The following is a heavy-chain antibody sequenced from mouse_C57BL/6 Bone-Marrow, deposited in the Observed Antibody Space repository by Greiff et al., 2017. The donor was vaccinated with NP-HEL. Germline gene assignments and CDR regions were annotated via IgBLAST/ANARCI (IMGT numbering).Heavy chain of an antibody. D-gene: IGHD1-1*01. V-gene: IGHV5-4*01. J-gene: IGHJ1*03. CDR2: ISDGGSYT. CDR1: GFTFSSYA. CDR3: ARDVTTVWYFDV. Sequence: EVKLQESGGGLVKPGGSLKLSCAASGFTFSSYAMSWVRQTPEKRLEWVATISDGGSYTYYPDNVKGRFTISRDNAKNNLYLQMSHLKSEDTAMYYCARDVTTVWYFDVWGTGTTVTVSA.